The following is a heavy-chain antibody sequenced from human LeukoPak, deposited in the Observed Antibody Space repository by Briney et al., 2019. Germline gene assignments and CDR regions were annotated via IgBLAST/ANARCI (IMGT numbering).Heavy chain of an antibody. Sequence: ASVKVCCKASGYTFTSYYMHWVRQAPGQGLEWMGIINPSGGSTSYAQKFQGRVTMTRDMSTSTVYMELSSLRSEDTAVYYCARDMEWELVSFDYWGQGTLDTVSS. CDR3: ARDMEWELVSFDY. D-gene: IGHD1-26*01. CDR1: GYTFTSYY. V-gene: IGHV1-46*01. J-gene: IGHJ4*02. CDR2: INPSGGST.